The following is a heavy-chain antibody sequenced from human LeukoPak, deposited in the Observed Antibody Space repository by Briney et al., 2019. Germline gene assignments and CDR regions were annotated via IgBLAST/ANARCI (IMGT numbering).Heavy chain of an antibody. D-gene: IGHD1-26*01. CDR1: GYTFTGYY. Sequence: GASVKVSCKASGYTFTGYYMHWVRQAPGQGLEWIGWINPNSGGTNYAQKFQGRVTMTRDTSISTAYMELSRLRSDDTAVYYCARVTLRRGEPTPFDPWGQGTLVTVSS. J-gene: IGHJ5*02. CDR3: ARVTLRRGEPTPFDP. CDR2: INPNSGGT. V-gene: IGHV1-2*02.